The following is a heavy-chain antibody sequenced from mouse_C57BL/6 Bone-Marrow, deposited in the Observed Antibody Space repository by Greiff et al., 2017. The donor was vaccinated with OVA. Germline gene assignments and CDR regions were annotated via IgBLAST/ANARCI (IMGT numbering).Heavy chain of an antibody. CDR2: ISYDGSN. Sequence: ESGPGLVKPSQSLSLTCSVTGYSITSGYYWNWIRQFPGNKLEWMGYISYDGSNNYNPSLKNRISITRDTSKNQFFLKLNSVTTEDTATHYCARVEDYGSSPWCAMDYWGQGTSVTVSS. CDR1: GYSITSGYY. J-gene: IGHJ4*01. V-gene: IGHV3-6*01. CDR3: ARVEDYGSSPWCAMDY. D-gene: IGHD1-1*01.